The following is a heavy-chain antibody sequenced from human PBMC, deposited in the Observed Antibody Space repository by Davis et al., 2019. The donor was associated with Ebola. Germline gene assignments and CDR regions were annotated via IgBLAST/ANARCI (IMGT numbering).Heavy chain of an antibody. CDR3: ATDRVVGDYYYNGMDV. J-gene: IGHJ6*02. D-gene: IGHD4-17*01. CDR1: GYTFSSFW. CDR2: IRSKSAGGTI. Sequence: GESLKISCKGSGYTFSSFWMNWVRQAPGKGLEWVGRIRSKSAGGTIEYAAPVKGRFTISRDDSKNTLYLQLNTLKTEDTALYYCATDRVVGDYYYNGMDVWGQGTTVTVSS. V-gene: IGHV3-15*07.